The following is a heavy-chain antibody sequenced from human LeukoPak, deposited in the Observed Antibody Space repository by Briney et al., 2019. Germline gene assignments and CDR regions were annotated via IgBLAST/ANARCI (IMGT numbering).Heavy chain of an antibody. V-gene: IGHV1-2*02. CDR1: GYTFTGYY. Sequence: ASVKVSCKASGYTFTGYYMHWVRQAPGQGLEWMGWINPNSGGTNYAQKFQGRVTMTRDTSISTAYMELSRLRSDDTAVYYCARYSSSWYGGFDYSGQGTLVTVSS. CDR3: ARYSSSWYGGFDY. D-gene: IGHD6-13*01. CDR2: INPNSGGT. J-gene: IGHJ4*02.